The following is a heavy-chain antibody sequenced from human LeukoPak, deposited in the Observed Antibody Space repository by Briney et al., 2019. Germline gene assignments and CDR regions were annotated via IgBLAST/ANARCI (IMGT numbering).Heavy chain of an antibody. CDR3: ARDRIQLWFSRPFYFDY. CDR1: GGTCSSYA. Sequence: ASVKVSCKASGGTCSSYAISWVRQAPGQGLEWMGRIIPIFGTANYAQKFQGRVTITTDESTSTAYTELSSLRSEDTAVYYCARDRIQLWFSRPFYFDYWGQGTLVTVSS. V-gene: IGHV1-69*05. D-gene: IGHD5-18*01. J-gene: IGHJ4*02. CDR2: IIPIFGTA.